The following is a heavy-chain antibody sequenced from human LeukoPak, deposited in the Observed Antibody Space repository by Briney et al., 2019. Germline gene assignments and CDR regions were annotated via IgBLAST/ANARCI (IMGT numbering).Heavy chain of an antibody. CDR2: ISYDGSNK. Sequence: VGALRLSCAASGFTFISYGMHRLRQAPGKGLDRMADISYDGSNKYYADSVKGRFTISRDNSKNTLYLQMNSLRAEDTAVYYCAKFKNRNGYGDSDFDYGGRGTLVTVSS. CDR3: AKFKNRNGYGDSDFDY. J-gene: IGHJ4*02. D-gene: IGHD4-17*01. V-gene: IGHV3-30*18. CDR1: GFTFISYG.